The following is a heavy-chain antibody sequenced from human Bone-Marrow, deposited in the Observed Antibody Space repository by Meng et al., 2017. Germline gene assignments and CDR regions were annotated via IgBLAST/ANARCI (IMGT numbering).Heavy chain of an antibody. D-gene: IGHD3-16*01. Sequence: GESLKISCAASGFTFSSYAMSWVRQAPGKGLEWVSSIRGSGGDIYYADSVKGRFTISRDNSKNTLYLQMNSLRAEDTAVYYCARGWDWCDPWGQGTLVTVSS. CDR1: GFTFSSYA. CDR2: IRGSGGDI. J-gene: IGHJ5*02. CDR3: ARGWDWCDP. V-gene: IGHV3-23*01.